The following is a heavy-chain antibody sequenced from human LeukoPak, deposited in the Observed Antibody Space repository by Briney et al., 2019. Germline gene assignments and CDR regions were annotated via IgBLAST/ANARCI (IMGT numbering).Heavy chain of an antibody. V-gene: IGHV3-9*01. D-gene: IGHD3-3*01. J-gene: IGHJ4*02. CDR1: GFTFDDYA. CDR3: AKDYRGGYYTFDY. Sequence: GGSLRLSCAASGFTFDDYAMHWVRQAPGKGPEWVSGISWNSGSIGYADSVRGRFTISRDNAKNSLYLQMNSLRAEDTALYYCAKDYRGGYYTFDYWGQGTLVTVSS. CDR2: ISWNSGSI.